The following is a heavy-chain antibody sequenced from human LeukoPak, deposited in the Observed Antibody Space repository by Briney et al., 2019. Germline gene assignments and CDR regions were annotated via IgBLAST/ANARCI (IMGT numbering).Heavy chain of an antibody. D-gene: IGHD3-9*01. CDR3: ARVHYDILTGYPSSDAFDI. V-gene: IGHV1-8*02. CDR1: GYTFTSYG. J-gene: IGHJ3*02. CDR2: MNPNSGNT. Sequence: ASVKVSCKASGYTFTSYGISWVRQATGQGLEWRGWMNPNSGNTGYAQKFQGRVTMTRNTSISTAYMELSSLRSEDTAVYYCARVHYDILTGYPSSDAFDIWGQGTMVTVSS.